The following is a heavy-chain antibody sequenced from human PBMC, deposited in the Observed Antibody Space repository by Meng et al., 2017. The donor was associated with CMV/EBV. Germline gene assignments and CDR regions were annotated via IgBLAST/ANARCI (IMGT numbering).Heavy chain of an antibody. Sequence: GSLRLSCAVYGGSFSGYYWSWIRQPSGKGLEWIGEINHSGSTNYNPSLKSRVTISVDTSKNQFSLKLSSVTAADTAVYYCKGDSARPDYYYGMDVWGQGTTVTVSS. CDR2: INHSGST. CDR1: GGSFSGYY. V-gene: IGHV4-34*01. J-gene: IGHJ6*02. CDR3: KGDSARPDYYYGMDV. D-gene: IGHD6-6*01.